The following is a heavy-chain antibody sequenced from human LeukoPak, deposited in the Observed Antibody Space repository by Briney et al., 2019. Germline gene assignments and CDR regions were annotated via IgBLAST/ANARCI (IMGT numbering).Heavy chain of an antibody. CDR2: MNPNSGNT. D-gene: IGHD3-9*01. V-gene: IGHV1-8*01. J-gene: IGHJ6*02. CDR3: ARGSGYDILTGYPIYYYGMDV. Sequence: ASVKVSCKASGYTFTSYDINWVRQATGQGLEWMGWMNPNSGNTGYAQKFQGRVTMTRNTSISTAYMELSSLRSEDTAVYYCARGSGYDILTGYPIYYYGMDVWGQGTTVTVSS. CDR1: GYTFTSYD.